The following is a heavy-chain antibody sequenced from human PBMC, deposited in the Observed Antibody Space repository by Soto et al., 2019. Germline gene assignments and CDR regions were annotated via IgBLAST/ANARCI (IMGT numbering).Heavy chain of an antibody. J-gene: IGHJ5*02. CDR2: IYYSGST. CDR1: GGSISSYY. CDR3: ARGREITMIVVVIPRWFAP. V-gene: IGHV4-59*12. D-gene: IGHD3-22*01. Sequence: SETLSLTCTVSGGSISSYYWSWIRQPPGKGLEWIGYIYYSGSTNYNPSLKSRVTISVDTSKNQFSLKLSSVTAADTAVYYCARGREITMIVVVIPRWFAPWGQGTLVTVSA.